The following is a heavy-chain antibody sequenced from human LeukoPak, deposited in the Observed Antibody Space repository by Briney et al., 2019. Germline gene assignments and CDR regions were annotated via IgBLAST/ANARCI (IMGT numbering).Heavy chain of an antibody. CDR2: ISYDGSN. J-gene: IGHJ4*02. CDR1: GFTFSNYA. CDR3: ARDFGSITALRGFDY. D-gene: IGHD6-6*01. Sequence: GGSLRLSCAASGFTFSNYAIHWVREAPGKGLEWVAVISYDGSNNADSVKGRFTISRDNSKNTLYLQMNSLRAEDTAVYYCARDFGSITALRGFDYWGQGTLVTVSS. V-gene: IGHV3-30-3*01.